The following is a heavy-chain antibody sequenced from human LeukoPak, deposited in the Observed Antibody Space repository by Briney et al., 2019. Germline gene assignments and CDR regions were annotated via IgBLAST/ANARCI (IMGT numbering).Heavy chain of an antibody. CDR1: GGSFSGYY. CDR2: IFYSGTT. D-gene: IGHD5-24*01. J-gene: IGHJ5*02. Sequence: PSETLSLTCAVYGGSFSGYYWSWIRQPPGKELEWIGYIFYSGTTNYNPSLKRRVTISVDTSKNQFSLKLSSVTAADTAVYYCARHLEGWFDPWGQGTQVTVSS. V-gene: IGHV4-59*01. CDR3: ARHLEGWFDP.